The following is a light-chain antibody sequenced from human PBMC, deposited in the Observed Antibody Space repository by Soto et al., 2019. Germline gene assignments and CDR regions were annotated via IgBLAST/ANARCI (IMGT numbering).Light chain of an antibody. CDR2: AAS. Sequence: DIQMTQSPSSLSASVGDRVTITCRASQSISNYLNWNQQKPGKAPKLLIYAASSLQSGVPSRFSGSGSGTDFTLTISSLQPEDFATYYCHQSYNTPLTFGGGTKVEIK. J-gene: IGKJ4*01. V-gene: IGKV1-39*01. CDR3: HQSYNTPLT. CDR1: QSISNY.